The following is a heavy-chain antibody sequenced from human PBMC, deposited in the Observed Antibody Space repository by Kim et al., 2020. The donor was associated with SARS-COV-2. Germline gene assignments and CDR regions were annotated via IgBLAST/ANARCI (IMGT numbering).Heavy chain of an antibody. CDR2: IGTAGDT. CDR3: ARGRKYYDSSGYPIRYYYYYYGMDV. V-gene: IGHV3-13*01. J-gene: IGHJ6*02. CDR1: GFTFSSYD. Sequence: GGSLRLSCAASGFTFSSYDMHWVRQATGKGLEWVSAIGTAGDTYYPGSVKGRFTISRENAKNSLYLQMNSLRAGDTAVYYRARGRKYYDSSGYPIRYYYYYYGMDVWGQGTTVTVSS. D-gene: IGHD3-22*01.